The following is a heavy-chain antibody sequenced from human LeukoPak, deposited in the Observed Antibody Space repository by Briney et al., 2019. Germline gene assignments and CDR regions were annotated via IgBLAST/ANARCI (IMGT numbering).Heavy chain of an antibody. V-gene: IGHV1-69*04. CDR2: INPMLGIA. J-gene: IGHJ4*02. D-gene: IGHD3-10*01. Sequence: SVKVSCKASGRTFSSYAISWVRQAPGQGLEWMGRINPMLGIANYAQKFQGRVTIAADKSTSTAYMELSSLRSEDTAVYYCARDFGPSRGFDYWGQGTLVTVSS. CDR1: GRTFSSYA. CDR3: ARDFGPSRGFDY.